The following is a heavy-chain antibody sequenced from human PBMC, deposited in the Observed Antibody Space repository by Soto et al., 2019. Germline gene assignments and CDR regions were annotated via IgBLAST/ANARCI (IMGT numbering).Heavy chain of an antibody. CDR3: AKDWRPSYYDSSGFGDY. Sequence: ESGGGVVQPGRSLRLSCAASGFTFSSYGMHWVRQAPGKGLEWVAVISYDGSNKYYADSVKGRFTISRDNSKNTLYLQMNSLRAEDTAVYYCAKDWRPSYYDSSGFGDYWGQGTLVTVSS. D-gene: IGHD3-22*01. V-gene: IGHV3-30*18. CDR1: GFTFSSYG. CDR2: ISYDGSNK. J-gene: IGHJ4*02.